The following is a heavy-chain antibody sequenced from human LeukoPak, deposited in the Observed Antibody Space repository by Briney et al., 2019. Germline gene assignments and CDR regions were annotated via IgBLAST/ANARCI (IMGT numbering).Heavy chain of an antibody. CDR3: ARDGRRETYYYDSSGYSPFDY. J-gene: IGHJ4*02. V-gene: IGHV1-18*01. CDR1: GYSFTSYG. Sequence: GASVKVSCKASGYSFTSYGISWVRQAPGQGLEWMGWISAYNGNTNYAQRLQGRVTMTTDTSTSTAYMELRSLRSDDTAVYYCARDGRRETYYYDSSGYSPFDYWGQGTLVTVSS. CDR2: ISAYNGNT. D-gene: IGHD3-22*01.